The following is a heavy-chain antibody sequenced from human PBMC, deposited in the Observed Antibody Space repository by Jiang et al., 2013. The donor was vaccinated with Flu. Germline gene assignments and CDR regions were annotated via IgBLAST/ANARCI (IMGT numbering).Heavy chain of an antibody. J-gene: IGHJ3*02. V-gene: IGHV1-18*01. CDR2: ISAYDGNT. Sequence: SGAEVKEPGASVKVSCKALDYTFTSYGITWVRQAPGQGLEWMGWISAYDGNTNYAQKFQGRVTMTTDTSTNTAYMELRSLRSDDTAVYYCARPRWMTAVVAPGGGFDIWGQGTMVTVSS. CDR3: ARPRWMTAVVAPGGGFDI. CDR1: DYTFTSYG. D-gene: IGHD4-23*01.